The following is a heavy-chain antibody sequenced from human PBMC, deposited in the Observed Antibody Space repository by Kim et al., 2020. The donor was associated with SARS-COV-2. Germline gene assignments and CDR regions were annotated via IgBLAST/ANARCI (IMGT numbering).Heavy chain of an antibody. D-gene: IGHD3-9*01. CDR2: INPDSGAS. J-gene: IGHJ3*01. CDR1: GYTFTAYY. Sequence: ASVKVSCKASGYTFTAYYIHWVRQAPGQGLEWMGRINPDSGASNYAQKYQGRVAMTGDTSINTAYMELSSLRSDDATAYYCARSPIYYDILTGTNPEAFD. V-gene: IGHV1-2*06. CDR3: ARSPIYYDILTGTNPEAFD.